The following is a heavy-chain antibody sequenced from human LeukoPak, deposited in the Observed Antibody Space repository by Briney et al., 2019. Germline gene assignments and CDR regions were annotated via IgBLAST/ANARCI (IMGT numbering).Heavy chain of an antibody. Sequence: GGSLRLSCAASGFTFDDYAMHWVRQAPGKGLEWVSGISWNSGSIGYADSVKGRFTISRDNAKNSLYLQMNSLRAEDMALYYCAKAYMTTGAFDIWGQGTMVTVSS. CDR2: ISWNSGSI. D-gene: IGHD4-17*01. J-gene: IGHJ3*02. CDR1: GFTFDDYA. V-gene: IGHV3-9*03. CDR3: AKAYMTTGAFDI.